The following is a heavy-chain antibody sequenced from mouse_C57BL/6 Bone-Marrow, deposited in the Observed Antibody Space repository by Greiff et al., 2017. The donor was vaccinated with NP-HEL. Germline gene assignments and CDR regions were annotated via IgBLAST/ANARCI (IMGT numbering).Heavy chain of an antibody. J-gene: IGHJ2*01. Sequence: QVQLQQSGAELVRPGTSVKLSCKASGYTFTSYWMHWVKQRPGQGLEWIGVIDPSDSYTNYNQKFKGKATLTVDTSSSTAYMQLSSLTSEDSAVYYCARGITTVVATGASFDYWGQGTTLTVSS. V-gene: IGHV1-59*01. D-gene: IGHD1-1*01. CDR2: IDPSDSYT. CDR3: ARGITTVVATGASFDY. CDR1: GYTFTSYW.